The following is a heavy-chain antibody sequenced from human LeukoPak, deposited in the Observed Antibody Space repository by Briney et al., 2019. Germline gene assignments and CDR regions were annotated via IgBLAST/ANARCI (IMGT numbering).Heavy chain of an antibody. CDR1: GFTFSSYG. D-gene: IGHD3-10*01. CDR3: ANQNNLWFGDFDL. J-gene: IGHJ4*02. CDR2: ISYDGSNK. Sequence: GGSLRLSCAASGFTFSSYGMHWVRQAPGKGLEWGAVISYDGSNKYYADSVKGRFTISRDNSKNTLYLQMNSLRAEDTAVYYCANQNNLWFGDFDLWGRGTLVTVSS. V-gene: IGHV3-30*18.